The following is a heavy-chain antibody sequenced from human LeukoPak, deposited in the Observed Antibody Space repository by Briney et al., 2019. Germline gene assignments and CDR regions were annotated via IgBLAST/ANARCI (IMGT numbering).Heavy chain of an antibody. V-gene: IGHV4-30-4*01. D-gene: IGHD3-10*01. CDR2: IYYSGST. CDR3: ARARREMVRGVIIPDAFDI. J-gene: IGHJ3*02. CDR1: GGSISSGDYY. Sequence: SQTLSLTCTVSGGSISSGDYYWSWIRQPPGEGLEWIGYIYYSGSTYYNPSLKSRVTISVDTSKNQFSLKLSSVTAADTAVYYCARARREMVRGVIIPDAFDIWGQGTMVTVSS.